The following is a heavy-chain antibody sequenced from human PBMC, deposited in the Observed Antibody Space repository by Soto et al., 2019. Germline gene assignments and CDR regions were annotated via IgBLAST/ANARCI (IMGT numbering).Heavy chain of an antibody. Sequence: LRLSCAASGFSFTTYVMHWVRQAPGKGLEWVAVISHDGSYKYYGDAVKGRFTISRDTSKNAVYLEMNSLRPEDTAVYYCAKVLLAIVGTTLPRDAFNIWGQGTMVTVSS. V-gene: IGHV3-30*18. J-gene: IGHJ3*02. CDR2: ISHDGSYK. CDR1: GFSFTTYV. D-gene: IGHD1-26*01. CDR3: AKVLLAIVGTTLPRDAFNI.